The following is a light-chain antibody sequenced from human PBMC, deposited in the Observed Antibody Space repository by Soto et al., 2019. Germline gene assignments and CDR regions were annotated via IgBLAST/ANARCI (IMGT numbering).Light chain of an antibody. CDR2: GAS. V-gene: IGKV3-15*01. J-gene: IGKJ2*01. Sequence: EMVMTKSPATLSVSPGERATLSCRASQRVSSYLAWYQQKPGLAPRLLISGASTRATGIPARFSGSGSGTEFTLTISSLQSEDFAVYYCQQYNNWPLLFGQGTKVEIK. CDR1: QRVSSY. CDR3: QQYNNWPLL.